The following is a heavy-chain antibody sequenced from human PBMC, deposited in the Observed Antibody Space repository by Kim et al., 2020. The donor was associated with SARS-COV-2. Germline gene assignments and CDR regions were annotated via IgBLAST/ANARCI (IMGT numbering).Heavy chain of an antibody. V-gene: IGHV4-34*01. Sequence: PSLKSRVTISVDTSKNQFSRKLSSVTAAETAVYYCARGRWMFVGDYGMDVWGQGTTVTVSS. D-gene: IGHD3-10*02. CDR3: ARGRWMFVGDYGMDV. J-gene: IGHJ6*02.